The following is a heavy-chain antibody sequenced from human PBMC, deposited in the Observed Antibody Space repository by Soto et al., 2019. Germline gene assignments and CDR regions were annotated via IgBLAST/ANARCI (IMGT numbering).Heavy chain of an antibody. J-gene: IGHJ5*02. CDR1: SYSISSGFF. D-gene: IGHD2-8*01. V-gene: IGHV4-38-2*02. CDR2: IYHTGDT. CDR3: ARDTNSLDL. Sequence: SETLSLTCVVSSYSISSGFFWAWIRQPPGKGLEWVGSIYHTGDTHYNPSLRSQVSMSVDTSKNHFSLTLTFLTAADTAVYFCARDTNSLDLWGQGILVTVSS.